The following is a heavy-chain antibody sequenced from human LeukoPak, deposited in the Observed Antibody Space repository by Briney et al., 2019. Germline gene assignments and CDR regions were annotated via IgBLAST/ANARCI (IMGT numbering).Heavy chain of an antibody. Sequence: SETLSLTCTVSGGSISSGGYYWSWIRQHPGKGLEWIGYIYYSGSTYYNPSLKSRVTISVDTSKNQFSLKLSSVTAADTAVYYCARVVRDDYVHAFDIWGQGTMVTVSS. CDR1: GGSISSGGYY. D-gene: IGHD4-17*01. CDR2: IYYSGST. CDR3: ARVVRDDYVHAFDI. V-gene: IGHV4-31*03. J-gene: IGHJ3*02.